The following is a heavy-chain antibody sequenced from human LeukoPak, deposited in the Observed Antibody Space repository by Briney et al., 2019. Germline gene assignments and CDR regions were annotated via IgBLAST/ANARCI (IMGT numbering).Heavy chain of an antibody. V-gene: IGHV3-66*01. D-gene: IGHD1-26*01. Sequence: GGSLRLSCAASGFTVSSNYMSWVRQAPGKGLEWVSVIYSGGSTYYADSVKGRFTISRDNSKNTLYLQMNSLRAEDTAVYYCANMWEILGSVIGNFDYWGQGTLVTVSS. CDR1: GFTVSSNY. J-gene: IGHJ4*02. CDR3: ANMWEILGSVIGNFDY. CDR2: IYSGGST.